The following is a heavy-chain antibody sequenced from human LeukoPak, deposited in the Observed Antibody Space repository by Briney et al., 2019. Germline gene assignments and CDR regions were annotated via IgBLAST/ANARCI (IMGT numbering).Heavy chain of an antibody. CDR3: AKDSTLYGDYGAN. V-gene: IGHV3-23*01. J-gene: IGHJ4*02. CDR2: ISGSGGST. D-gene: IGHD4-17*01. CDR1: GFTFSSYA. Sequence: GGSLRLSCAASGFTFSSYAMSWVRQAPGKGLEWVSAISGSGGSTYYADSVKGRFTNSRDNSKNTLYLQMNSLRAEDTAVYYCAKDSTLYGDYGANWGQGTLVTVSS.